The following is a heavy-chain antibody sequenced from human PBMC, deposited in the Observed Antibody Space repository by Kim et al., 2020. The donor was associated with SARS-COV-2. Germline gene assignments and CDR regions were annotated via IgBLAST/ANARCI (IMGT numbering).Heavy chain of an antibody. J-gene: IGHJ4*02. CDR1: GYTFSSYG. V-gene: IGHV1-18*01. CDR3: ARKDSSSWTEFYYFDH. CDR2: ISAYNGNT. D-gene: IGHD6-13*01. Sequence: ASVKVSCKASGYTFSSYGISWVRQAPGQGLEWMGWISAYNGNTNYAQKLQGRVTMTTDTSTRTAYMELRSLRSDDTAVYYCARKDSSSWTEFYYFDHWGQGTLVTVSS.